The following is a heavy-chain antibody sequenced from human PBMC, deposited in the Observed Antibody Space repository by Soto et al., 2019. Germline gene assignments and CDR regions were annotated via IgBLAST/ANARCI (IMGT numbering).Heavy chain of an antibody. CDR2: MNPNSGNT. V-gene: IGHV1-8*01. CDR1: GYTFTSYD. D-gene: IGHD2-2*01. CDR3: ARKGRYCSSTSCYLFHYYYYGMDV. Sequence: ASVKVSCKASGYTFTSYDINWVRQATGQGLEWMGWMNPNSGNTGYAQKFQGRVTMTRNTSISTAYMELSSLRSEDTAAYYCARKGRYCSSTSCYLFHYYYYGMDVWGQGTTVTVSS. J-gene: IGHJ6*02.